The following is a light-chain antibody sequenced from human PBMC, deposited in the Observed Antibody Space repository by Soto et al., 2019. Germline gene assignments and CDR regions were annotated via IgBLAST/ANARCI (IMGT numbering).Light chain of an antibody. CDR1: QSISSY. CDR2: AAS. V-gene: IGKV1-39*01. CDR3: QQSYSTPRALT. J-gene: IGKJ4*01. Sequence: DIQMTQSPSSLSASVGDEITITCRAIQSISSYLNWYQQKPGKAPKLLIYAASSLQSGVPSRFSGSGSGTDFTLTISSLQPEDFATYYCQQSYSTPRALTFGGGTKVDIK.